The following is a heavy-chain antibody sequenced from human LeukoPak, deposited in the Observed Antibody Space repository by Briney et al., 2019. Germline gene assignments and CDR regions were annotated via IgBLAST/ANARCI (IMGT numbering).Heavy chain of an antibody. D-gene: IGHD5-12*01. CDR1: GFTFSSYC. CDR3: ARRDGTGYVGS. Sequence: PGGSLRLSCAASGFTFSSYCISWVRHAQGKGLEWVANIKQDGSEKYYVDSVKGRFTISRDNANNSLYLQMNSLRAEDTAVYYCARRDGTGYVGSWGQGALVTVSS. J-gene: IGHJ5*02. CDR2: IKQDGSEK. V-gene: IGHV3-7*01.